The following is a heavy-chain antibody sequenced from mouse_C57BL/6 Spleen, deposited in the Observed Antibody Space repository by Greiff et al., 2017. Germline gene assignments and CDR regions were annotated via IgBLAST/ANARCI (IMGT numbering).Heavy chain of an antibody. D-gene: IGHD1-1*01. V-gene: IGHV1-55*01. CDR1: GYTFTSYW. Sequence: VQLQQPGAELVKPGASVKMSCKASGYTFTSYWITWVKQRPGQGLEWIGDIYPGSGSTNYNEKFKSKATLTVDTSSSTAYMQLSSLTSEDSAVYYSEREGGYYGRGAMDDWGQGTSVTVSS. CDR3: EREGGYYGRGAMDD. J-gene: IGHJ4*01. CDR2: IYPGSGST.